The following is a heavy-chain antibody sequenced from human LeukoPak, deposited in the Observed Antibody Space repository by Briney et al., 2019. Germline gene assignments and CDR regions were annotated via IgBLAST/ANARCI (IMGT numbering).Heavy chain of an antibody. D-gene: IGHD3-22*01. J-gene: IGHJ5*02. CDR1: GYTFTGYY. Sequence: ASVKVSCKASGYTFTGYYMHWVRQAPGQGLEWMGWINPNSSGTNYAQKFQGRVTMTWDTSISTAYMELSSLRSDDTAVYYCTSDTYYYDSTGLGHWFDPWGQGTLVTVSS. V-gene: IGHV1-2*02. CDR3: TSDTYYYDSTGLGHWFDP. CDR2: INPNSSGT.